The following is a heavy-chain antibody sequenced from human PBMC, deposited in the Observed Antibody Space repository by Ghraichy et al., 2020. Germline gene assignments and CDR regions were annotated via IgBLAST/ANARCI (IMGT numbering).Heavy chain of an antibody. CDR3: ARGYCSSTSCYPIDY. D-gene: IGHD2-2*01. CDR1: GGSFSGYY. CDR2: IKHSGST. J-gene: IGHJ4*02. Sequence: SETLSLTCAVYGGSFSGYYWSWIRQPPGKGLEWIGEIKHSGSTNYNPSLKSRVTISVDTSKNQFSLKLSSVTAADTAVYYCARGYCSSTSCYPIDYWGQGTLVTVSS. V-gene: IGHV4-34*01.